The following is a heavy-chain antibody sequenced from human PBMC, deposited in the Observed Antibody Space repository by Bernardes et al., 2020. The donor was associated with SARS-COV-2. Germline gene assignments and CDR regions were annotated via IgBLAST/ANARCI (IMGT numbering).Heavy chain of an antibody. V-gene: IGHV3-74*01. CDR3: VRDLAGGSGS. D-gene: IGHD2-15*01. J-gene: IGHJ4*02. CDR1: GFTFRTYW. CDR2: LNEDGSIT. Sequence: LKVCCVFSGFTFRTYWMHWVQKGPGKGLEWVSRLNEDGSITTYADSVKGRFTISRDNAKNTLYLQMHSLRVEDTATYYCVRDLAGGSGSWGQGTLVTVSS.